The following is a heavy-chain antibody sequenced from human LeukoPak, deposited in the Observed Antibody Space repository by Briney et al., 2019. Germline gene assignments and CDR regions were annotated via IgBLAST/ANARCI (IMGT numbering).Heavy chain of an antibody. CDR1: GGSISSSSYY. CDR2: IYYSGST. D-gene: IGHD6-13*01. CDR3: ARAGYSSSWYGGN. Sequence: PSETLSLTCTVSGGSISSSSYYWGWIRQPPGKGLEWIGSIYYSGSTYYNPSLKSRVTISVDTSKNQFSLKLSSVTAADTAVYYCARAGYSSSWYGGNWGQGTLVTVSS. V-gene: IGHV4-39*01. J-gene: IGHJ1*01.